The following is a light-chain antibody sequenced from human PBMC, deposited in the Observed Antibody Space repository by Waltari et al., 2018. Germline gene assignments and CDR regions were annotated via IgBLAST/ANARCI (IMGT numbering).Light chain of an antibody. J-gene: IGLJ3*02. CDR2: RSD. V-gene: IGLV1-44*01. Sequence: QSVLTQPPSASGTPGQRVTISCSGSASNIGGNLVNWYQQHPGKAPKLLIYRSDLRPSGVPYRFSGSKSGTSASLAIIGLQSEDEAADFCSSWDDSLNGHWVFGGGTKVTVL. CDR3: SSWDDSLNGHWV. CDR1: ASNIGGNL.